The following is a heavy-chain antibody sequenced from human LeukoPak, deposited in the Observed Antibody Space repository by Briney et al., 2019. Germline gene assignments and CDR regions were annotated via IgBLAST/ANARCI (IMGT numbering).Heavy chain of an antibody. V-gene: IGHV3-48*03. J-gene: IGHJ6*04. CDR3: AELGITMIGGV. D-gene: IGHD3-10*02. Sequence: PGGSLRLSYAASGFTFSSYAMSWVRQAPGKGLEWVSYISSSGSTIYYADSVKGRFTISRDNAKNSLYLQMNSLRAEDTAVYYCAELGITMIGGVWGKGTTVTISS. CDR2: ISSSGSTI. CDR1: GFTFSSYA.